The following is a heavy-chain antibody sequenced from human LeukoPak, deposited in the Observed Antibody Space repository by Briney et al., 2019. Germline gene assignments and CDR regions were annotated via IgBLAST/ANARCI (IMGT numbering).Heavy chain of an antibody. V-gene: IGHV4-34*01. CDR2: INHSGST. J-gene: IGHJ5*02. CDR1: GGSFSGYY. D-gene: IGHD1-1*01. Sequence: PSETLSLTCAVYGGSFSGYYWSWIRQPPGKGLEWIGEINHSGSTNYNPSLKSRVTISVDTSKNQFSLKLSSVTAADTAVYYCARGPQLERRANWFDPWGRGTLVTVSS. CDR3: ARGPQLERRANWFDP.